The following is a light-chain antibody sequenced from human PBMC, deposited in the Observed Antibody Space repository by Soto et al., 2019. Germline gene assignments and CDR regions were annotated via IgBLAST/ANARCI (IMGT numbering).Light chain of an antibody. CDR3: QQSYSTPRT. V-gene: IGKV1-39*01. CDR1: QSISNY. Sequence: SQSPSSLSASGGDRVTIACRTSQSISNYLNWYQQKPGKAPKLLIYAAFSLQSGVPSRFSGSGSGTEFTLTISSLQAEDFATYYCQQSYSTPRTFGQGTKV. CDR2: AAF. J-gene: IGKJ1*01.